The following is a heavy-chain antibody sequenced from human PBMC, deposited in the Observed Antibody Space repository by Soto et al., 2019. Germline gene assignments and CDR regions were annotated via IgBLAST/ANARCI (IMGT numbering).Heavy chain of an antibody. J-gene: IGHJ4*02. CDR1: GASMRNYY. V-gene: IGHV4-4*07. CDR3: VWEGDYSDNNGYPLFDY. D-gene: IGHD3-22*01. Sequence: QVQLQESGPGLLKPSETLSLTCTVSGASMRNYYWSWIRQPAGKGLEWIGRIFGSGETYYNPSLKSRIILSVDLSKSQFSLELTSVTAADTAMYFCVWEGDYSDNNGYPLFDYWGQGTLVTVSP. CDR2: IFGSGET.